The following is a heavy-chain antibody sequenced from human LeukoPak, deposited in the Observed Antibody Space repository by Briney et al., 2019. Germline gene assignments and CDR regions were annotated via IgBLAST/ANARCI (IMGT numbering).Heavy chain of an antibody. Sequence: SETLSLTCTVSGDSFSSGYYWGWIRQPPGKGLEWIGSIYHSGSTYYNPSLKSRVTISVDTSKNQFSLKLSSATAADTAFYYCARYIVSYPHDAFDIWGQGTMVTVSS. J-gene: IGHJ3*02. CDR3: ARYIVSYPHDAFDI. D-gene: IGHD1-26*01. CDR2: IYHSGST. CDR1: GDSFSSGYY. V-gene: IGHV4-38-2*02.